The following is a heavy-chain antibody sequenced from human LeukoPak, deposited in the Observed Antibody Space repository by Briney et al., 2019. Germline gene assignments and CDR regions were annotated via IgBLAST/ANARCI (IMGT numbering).Heavy chain of an antibody. Sequence: ASVEVSCKASGYTFNGYYLHLVRQAPGKGPGWVGWINPNSGGTNYAQKFQGRVTMTRDTSISTAYMELSRLRSDDTAVYYCARDSPLEGNFGVVQYFQHWGQGTLVTVSS. V-gene: IGHV1-2*02. CDR1: GYTFNGYY. CDR2: INPNSGGT. D-gene: IGHD3-3*01. CDR3: ARDSPLEGNFGVVQYFQH. J-gene: IGHJ1*01.